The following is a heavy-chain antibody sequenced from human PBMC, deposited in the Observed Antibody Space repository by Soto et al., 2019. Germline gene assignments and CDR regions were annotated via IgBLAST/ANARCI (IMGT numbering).Heavy chain of an antibody. D-gene: IGHD3-16*01. Sequence: ASVKVSCKTSGYTFTNHGINWVRQAPGQGLEWMGWINPYNANTNYAQKLQGRVTMTTDTSTSTAYMDLRSLTSDEPAVYYCARDRVAGIWGDAFDIWGQGTMVTVSS. CDR1: GYTFTNHG. V-gene: IGHV1-18*04. CDR3: ARDRVAGIWGDAFDI. CDR2: INPYNANT. J-gene: IGHJ3*02.